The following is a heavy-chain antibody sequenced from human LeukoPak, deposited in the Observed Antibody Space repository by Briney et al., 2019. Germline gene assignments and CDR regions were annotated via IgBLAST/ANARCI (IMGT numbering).Heavy chain of an antibody. CDR3: AKDQWRYDSDDAFDI. CDR1: GFTFSSYA. CDR2: ISFDGTDA. J-gene: IGHJ3*02. D-gene: IGHD3-22*01. Sequence: GTSLRLSCAASGFTFSSYAIHWVRQAPGKGLEWVAVISFDGTDAFYADSVKGRSTISRDNSKNTLYLQMNSLRAEDTAVYYCAKDQWRYDSDDAFDIWGQGTMVTVSS. V-gene: IGHV3-30*04.